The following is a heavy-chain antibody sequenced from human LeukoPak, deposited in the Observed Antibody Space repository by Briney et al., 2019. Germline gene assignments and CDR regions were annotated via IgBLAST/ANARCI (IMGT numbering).Heavy chain of an antibody. Sequence: GGSLRLSCAASGFTFSDYYMSWIRQAPGKGLEWVSYISSSGSTIYYADSVKGRFTISRDTAKNSLYLQMNSLRAEDTAVYYCAGGNDYVWGSYRPGFYWGQGTLVTVSS. D-gene: IGHD3-16*02. V-gene: IGHV3-11*04. CDR1: GFTFSDYY. J-gene: IGHJ4*02. CDR2: ISSSGSTI. CDR3: AGGNDYVWGSYRPGFY.